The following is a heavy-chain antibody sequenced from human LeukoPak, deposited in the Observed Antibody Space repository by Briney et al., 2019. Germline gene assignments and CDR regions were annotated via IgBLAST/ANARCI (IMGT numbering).Heavy chain of an antibody. CDR3: ARSGSSADLDY. Sequence: GGSLRLSCAASGFTFSSNAMSWVRQAPGKGLEWVSAISGSGDSTFYADSVKGRFTISRDNSKNTLYMQMNSLRAEDTAVYYCARSGSSADLDYWGQGTLVTVSS. CDR2: ISGSGDST. V-gene: IGHV3-23*01. D-gene: IGHD1-26*01. J-gene: IGHJ4*02. CDR1: GFTFSSNA.